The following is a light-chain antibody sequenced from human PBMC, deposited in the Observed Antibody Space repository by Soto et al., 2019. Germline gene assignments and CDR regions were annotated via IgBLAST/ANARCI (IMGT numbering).Light chain of an antibody. CDR2: EVT. Sequence: LTQPPSASGSPGQSVTISCTGTSSDVGRYDFVSWYQHHPGKVPKLMIYEVTKRPSGVPDRFSGSKSGNTASLTVSGLLPEDDADYYCASYAGGNQVFGTGTKVTVL. CDR3: ASYAGGNQV. J-gene: IGLJ1*01. V-gene: IGLV2-8*01. CDR1: SSDVGRYDF.